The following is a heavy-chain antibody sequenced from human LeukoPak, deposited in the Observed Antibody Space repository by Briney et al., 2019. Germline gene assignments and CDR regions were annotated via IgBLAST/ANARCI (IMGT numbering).Heavy chain of an antibody. D-gene: IGHD2-15*01. CDR3: ARVAVARSGYFDY. CDR1: GGSFSGYY. J-gene: IGHJ4*02. CDR2: INHSGST. Sequence: SETLSLTCAVYGGSFSGYYWSWIRQPPGKGLEWIGKINHSGSTNYNPSLKSRVTISVDTSKNQFSLKLSSVTAADTAVYYCARVAVARSGYFDYWGQGTLVTVSS. V-gene: IGHV4-34*01.